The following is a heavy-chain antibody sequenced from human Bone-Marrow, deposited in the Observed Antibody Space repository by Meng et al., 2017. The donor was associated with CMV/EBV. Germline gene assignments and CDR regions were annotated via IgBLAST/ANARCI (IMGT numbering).Heavy chain of an antibody. Sequence: SVKVSCKASGGTFSSYAISWVRQAPGQGLEWMGGIIPIFGTANYAQKFQGRVTITTDESTSTAYMELSSLRSEDTAVYYCARDHQAGTYYYYGMDVWGQGTTVTVYS. CDR2: IIPIFGTA. J-gene: IGHJ6*01. CDR1: GGTFSSYA. V-gene: IGHV1-69*05. CDR3: ARDHQAGTYYYYGMDV.